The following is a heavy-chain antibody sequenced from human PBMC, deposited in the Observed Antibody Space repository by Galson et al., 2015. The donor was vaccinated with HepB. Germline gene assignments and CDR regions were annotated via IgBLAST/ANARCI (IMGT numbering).Heavy chain of an antibody. J-gene: IGHJ6*02. CDR1: GFTVSSNY. CDR2: IYSGGST. V-gene: IGHV3-66*01. Sequence: LRLSCAASGFTVSSNYMSWVRQAPGKGLEWVSVIYSGGSTYYADSVKGRFTISRDNSKNTLYLQMNSLRAEDTAVYYCARGGGYSRIYYYYGMDVWGQGTTVTVSS. D-gene: IGHD1-14*01. CDR3: ARGGGYSRIYYYYGMDV.